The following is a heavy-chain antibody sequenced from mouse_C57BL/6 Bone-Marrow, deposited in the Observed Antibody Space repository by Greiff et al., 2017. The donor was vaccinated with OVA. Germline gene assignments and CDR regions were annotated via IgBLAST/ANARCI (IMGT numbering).Heavy chain of an antibody. V-gene: IGHV1-76*01. CDR2: IYPGSGNT. CDR1: GYTFTDYY. Sequence: VQLQQSGAELVRPGASVKLSCKASGYTFTDYYINWVKQRPGQGLEWIARIYPGSGNTYYNEKFKGKATLTAEKSSSTAYMQLSSLTSEDSAVYFCARWERRGFAYWGQGTLVTVSA. CDR3: ARWERRGFAY. J-gene: IGHJ3*01. D-gene: IGHD4-1*01.